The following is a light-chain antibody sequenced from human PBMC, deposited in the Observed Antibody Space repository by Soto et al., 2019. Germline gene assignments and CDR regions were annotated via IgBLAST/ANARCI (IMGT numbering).Light chain of an antibody. Sequence: QSALTQPPSASGSPGQSVTISCTGTSSDVGGYNSVFWYQQHPGKAPKLMIYDVSKRPSGVPDRFSGSKSGNTASLTVSGLQTEDEADYYCSTYAGNNIPHVVGPGTKV. CDR1: SSDVGGYNS. J-gene: IGLJ1*01. V-gene: IGLV2-8*01. CDR2: DVS. CDR3: STYAGNNIPHV.